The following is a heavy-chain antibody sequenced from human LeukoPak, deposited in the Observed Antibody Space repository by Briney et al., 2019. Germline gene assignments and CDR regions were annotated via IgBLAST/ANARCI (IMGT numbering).Heavy chain of an antibody. V-gene: IGHV3-7*03. CDR1: GFTFSSYW. Sequence: GGSLRLSCAASGFTFSSYWMSWVRQAPGKGLEWVATIRQDGSQKYYVDSVKGRFTISRDNAKNSLYLQMNSLRAEDTAVYYCARSQIGGGGWFDPWGQGTLVTVSS. CDR3: ARSQIGGGGWFDP. J-gene: IGHJ5*02. CDR2: IRQDGSQK. D-gene: IGHD3-16*01.